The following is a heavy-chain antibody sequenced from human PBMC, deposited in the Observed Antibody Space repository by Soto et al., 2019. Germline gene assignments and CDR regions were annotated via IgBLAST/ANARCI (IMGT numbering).Heavy chain of an antibody. CDR3: ARDRITMVRGVTLRWFDP. D-gene: IGHD3-10*01. V-gene: IGHV4-31*03. CDR1: GGSISSGGYY. CDR2: IYYSGST. Sequence: SETLSLTCTVSGGSISSGGYYWSWIRQHPGKGLEWIGYIYYSGSTYYNPSLKSRVTISVDTSKNQFSLKLSSVTAADTAVYYCARDRITMVRGVTLRWFDPWGQGTLVTVSS. J-gene: IGHJ5*02.